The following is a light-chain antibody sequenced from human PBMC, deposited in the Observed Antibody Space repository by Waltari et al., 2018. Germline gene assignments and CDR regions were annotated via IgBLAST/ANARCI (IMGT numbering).Light chain of an antibody. Sequence: DIVMTQSPDSLTVSLGERATINCKSSQSVLYSSKNKNYLAWYQQKPGQPPKLLLYWASTRESGVPDRFSGSGSGTDFTLTISGLQAEDVAVYYCQQYHSPPLTFGGGTRVEIK. CDR1: QSVLYSSKNKNY. CDR2: WAS. CDR3: QQYHSPPLT. V-gene: IGKV4-1*01. J-gene: IGKJ4*01.